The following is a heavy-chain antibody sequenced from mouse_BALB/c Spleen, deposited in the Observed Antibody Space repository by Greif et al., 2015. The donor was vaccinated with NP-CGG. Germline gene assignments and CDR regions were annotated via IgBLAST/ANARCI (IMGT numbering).Heavy chain of an antibody. V-gene: IGHV1S22*01. CDR1: GYTFTSYW. CDR3: TVTTVVAYAMVL. J-gene: IGHJ4*01. D-gene: IGHD1-1*01. Sequence: LQQPGSELVRPGASVKLSCKASGYTFTSYWMHWVKQRPGQGLEWIGNIYPGSGSTNYDEKFKSKATLTVDTSSSTAYIQLSSLTSEDSAVYYCTVTTVVAYAMVLWSQGTSVPVSS. CDR2: IYPGSGST.